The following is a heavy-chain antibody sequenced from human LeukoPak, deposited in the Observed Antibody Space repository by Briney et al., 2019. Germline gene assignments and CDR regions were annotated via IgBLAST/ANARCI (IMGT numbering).Heavy chain of an antibody. D-gene: IGHD6-6*01. CDR2: IIPIFGTA. CDR1: GGAFSSYA. J-gene: IGHJ1*01. Sequence: ASVKVSCKASGGAFSSYAISWVRQAPGQGLERMGGIIPIFGTANYAQKFQGRVTITTDESTSTAYMELSSLRSEDTAVYYCASQYVYSSSPMGFQHWGQGTLVTVSS. CDR3: ASQYVYSSSPMGFQH. V-gene: IGHV1-69*05.